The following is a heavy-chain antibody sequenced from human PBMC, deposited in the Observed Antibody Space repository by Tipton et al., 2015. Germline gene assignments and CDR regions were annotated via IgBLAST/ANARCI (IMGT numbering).Heavy chain of an antibody. CDR2: SSNSGST. J-gene: IGHJ4*02. Sequence: TLSLTCTVSGGSISTYYWSWMRQPLGKGLEWIGYSSNSGSTNYNPSLKSRVTISLDTAKNQISLRLTSVTDADTAVYYCATAMGATSAYYWGQGTLVTVSS. CDR3: ATAMGATSAYY. V-gene: IGHV4-59*12. D-gene: IGHD1-26*01. CDR1: GGSISTYY.